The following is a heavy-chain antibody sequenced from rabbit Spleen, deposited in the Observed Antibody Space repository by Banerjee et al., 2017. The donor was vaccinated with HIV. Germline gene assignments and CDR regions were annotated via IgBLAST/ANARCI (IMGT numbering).Heavy chain of an antibody. D-gene: IGHD7-1*01. J-gene: IGHJ3*01. Sequence: QEQLVESGGGLVQPEGSLTLACKASGFSFSDRDVMCWVRQAPGKGLECIACIYGGSGGSTWYASWAKGRFTISRSSSTTVTLEMTSLTAADTATYFCVREAGYGGYGDGNLGGQGTLVTVS. CDR1: GFSFSDRDV. V-gene: IGHV1S45*01. CDR3: VREAGYGGYGDGNL. CDR2: IYGGSGGST.